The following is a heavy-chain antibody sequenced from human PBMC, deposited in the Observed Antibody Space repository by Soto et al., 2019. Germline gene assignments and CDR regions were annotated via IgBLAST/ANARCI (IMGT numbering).Heavy chain of an antibody. CDR2: IKSKTDGGTT. J-gene: IGHJ6*02. Sequence: PGGSLRLSCAASGFTFSNAWMNWVRQAPGKGLEWVGRIKSKTDGGTTDYAAPVKGRFTISRDDSKNTLYLQMNSLKTEDTAVYYCTAVYNWNYGSYYYYGMDVWGQGTTVTVSS. CDR3: TAVYNWNYGSYYYYGMDV. V-gene: IGHV3-15*07. D-gene: IGHD1-7*01. CDR1: GFTFSNAW.